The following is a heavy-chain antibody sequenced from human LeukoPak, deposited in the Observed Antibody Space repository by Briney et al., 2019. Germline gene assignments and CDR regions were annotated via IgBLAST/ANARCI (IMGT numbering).Heavy chain of an antibody. Sequence: GGSLRLSCAASGLTVNNNYMSWVRQAPGKGLEWVPVIYSGGSTYYADSVKGRFTISRDNSKNTLYLQMNSLRAEDTAVYYCSRWPTWGIDYWGQGTLVTVSS. D-gene: IGHD3-16*01. J-gene: IGHJ4*02. CDR2: IYSGGST. V-gene: IGHV3-53*01. CDR3: SRWPTWGIDY. CDR1: GLTVNNNY.